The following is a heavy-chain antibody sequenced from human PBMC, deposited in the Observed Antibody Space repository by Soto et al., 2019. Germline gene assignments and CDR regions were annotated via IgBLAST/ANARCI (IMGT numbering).Heavy chain of an antibody. CDR1: GGSISSYY. J-gene: IGHJ4*02. D-gene: IGHD4-17*01. Sequence: SETLSLTGTVSGGSISSYYWSWIRQPPGKGLEWIGYIYYSGSTNYNPSLKSRVTISVDTSKNQFSLKMSSVTAADTAVYYCARVAYYGDYAEGYFDYWGQGTLVTVSS. V-gene: IGHV4-59*01. CDR2: IYYSGST. CDR3: ARVAYYGDYAEGYFDY.